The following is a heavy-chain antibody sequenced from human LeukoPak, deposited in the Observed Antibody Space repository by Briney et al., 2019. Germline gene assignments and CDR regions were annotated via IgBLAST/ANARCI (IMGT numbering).Heavy chain of an antibody. CDR2: IYYSGST. J-gene: IGHJ5*02. CDR3: ARACSGGSCYSGWFDP. Sequence: SETLSLTCTVSGGSISSGDYYWSWIRQPPGKGLEWIGYIYYSGSTYYNPSLKSRVTISVDTSKNQFSLELSSVTAADTAVYYCARACSGGSCYSGWFDPWGQGTLVTVSS. CDR1: GGSISSGDYY. D-gene: IGHD2-15*01. V-gene: IGHV4-30-4*01.